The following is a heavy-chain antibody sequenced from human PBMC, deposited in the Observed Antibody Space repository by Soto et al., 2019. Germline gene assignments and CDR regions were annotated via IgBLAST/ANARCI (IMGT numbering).Heavy chain of an antibody. CDR2: IYYSGST. D-gene: IGHD2-15*01. Sequence: SETLSLTCTVSGGSISSGGYYWSWIRQHPGKGLEWIGYIYYSGSTYYNPSLKSRVTISVDTSKNQFSLKLSSVTAADTAVYYCARAVVAATLRWFDPWGQGTLVTVPS. J-gene: IGHJ5*02. CDR3: ARAVVAATLRWFDP. CDR1: GGSISSGGYY. V-gene: IGHV4-31*03.